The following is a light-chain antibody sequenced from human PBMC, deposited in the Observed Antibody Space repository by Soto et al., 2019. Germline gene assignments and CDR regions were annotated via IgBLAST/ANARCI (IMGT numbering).Light chain of an antibody. J-gene: IGKJ5*01. Sequence: ETVLTQSPATLSVSPGERATLSCRASETVSTNLAWYQQKPGQAPRLLIYGASTRATGIPARFSGSGSGKDFTLTISSLQPEDFATYYGLQDYNYPITFGQGTRLEIK. CDR3: LQDYNYPIT. CDR1: ETVSTN. CDR2: GAS. V-gene: IGKV3-15*01.